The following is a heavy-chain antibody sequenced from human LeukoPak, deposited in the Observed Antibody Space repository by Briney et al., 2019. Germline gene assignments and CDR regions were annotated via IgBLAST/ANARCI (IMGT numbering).Heavy chain of an antibody. V-gene: IGHV4-34*01. CDR1: GGSFSGYY. CDR3: ARGCQQLAGYWFDP. D-gene: IGHD6-13*01. CDR2: INHSGST. Sequence: SETLSLTCAVYGGSFSGYYWSWIRQPPGKGLEWIGEINHSGSTNYNPSLKSRVTISVDTSKNQFSLKLSSVTAADTAVYYCARGCQQLAGYWFDPWGQGTLVTVSS. J-gene: IGHJ5*02.